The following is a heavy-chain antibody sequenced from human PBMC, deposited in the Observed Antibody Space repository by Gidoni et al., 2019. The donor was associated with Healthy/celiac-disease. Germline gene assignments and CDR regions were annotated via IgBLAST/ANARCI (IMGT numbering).Heavy chain of an antibody. Sequence: QVQLVESGGGVVQPGRSLRLSCAASGFTFSSYGMHWVRQAPGKGLEWVAVIWYDGSNKYYADSVKGRFTISRDNSKNTLYLQMNSLRAEDTAVYYCARGFCGGDCYSPYFDYWGQGTLVTVSS. CDR1: GFTFSSYG. CDR3: ARGFCGGDCYSPYFDY. CDR2: IWYDGSNK. D-gene: IGHD2-21*02. V-gene: IGHV3-33*01. J-gene: IGHJ4*02.